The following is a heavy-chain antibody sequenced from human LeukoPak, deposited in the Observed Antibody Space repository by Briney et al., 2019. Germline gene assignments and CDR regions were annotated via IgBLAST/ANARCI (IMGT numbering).Heavy chain of an antibody. CDR3: ARARGNTYGYFEY. J-gene: IGHJ4*02. V-gene: IGHV3-74*01. D-gene: IGHD5-18*01. CDR2: INGDASST. CDR1: RRTLSGYW. Sequence: GGTLRLTCAASRRTLSGYWRHRVGHPPARGGVGVSRINGDASSTNYTHSLKGRFTISRDNAKSTLYLQMNSLRGEDTAVYYCARARGNTYGYFEYWGQGTLVTVSS.